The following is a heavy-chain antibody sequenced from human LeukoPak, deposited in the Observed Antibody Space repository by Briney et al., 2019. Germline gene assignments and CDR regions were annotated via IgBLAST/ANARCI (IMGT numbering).Heavy chain of an antibody. CDR3: AKDRRPGVVPAALIDY. D-gene: IGHD2-2*01. CDR1: GFTFSSYG. Sequence: QPGGSLRLSCAASGFTFSSYGMHWVRQAPGKGLEWVAFIRYDGSNKYYADSVKGRFTISRDNSKNTLYLQMNSLRAEDTAVYYCAKDRRPGVVPAALIDYWGQGTLVTVSS. CDR2: IRYDGSNK. J-gene: IGHJ4*02. V-gene: IGHV3-30*02.